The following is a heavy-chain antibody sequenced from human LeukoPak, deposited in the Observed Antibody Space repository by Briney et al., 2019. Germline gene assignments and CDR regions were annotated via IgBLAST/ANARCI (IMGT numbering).Heavy chain of an antibody. D-gene: IGHD3-10*01. CDR3: ARGLHFGSGSYYNGPRRFDP. J-gene: IGHJ5*02. Sequence: PSETLSLTCAVSGGSISSNNWWSWVRQPPGKGLEWIGEIYHSGSTNYNPSLKSRVTISVDTSKNQFSLKLNSVTAADTAVYYCARGLHFGSGSYYNGPRRFDPWGQGTLVTVSS. CDR1: GGSISSNNW. V-gene: IGHV4-4*02. CDR2: IYHSGST.